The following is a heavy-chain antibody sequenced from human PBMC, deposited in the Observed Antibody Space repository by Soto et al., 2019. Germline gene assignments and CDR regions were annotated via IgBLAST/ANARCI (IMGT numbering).Heavy chain of an antibody. CDR3: AKGRLGDYYYYGMDV. CDR2: ISGSGGRT. V-gene: IGHV3-23*01. CDR1: GFTFSNYA. D-gene: IGHD3-16*01. Sequence: VTLLESGGGLVQPGGSLRLSCAAAGFTFSNYAMNWVRQAPGKGLEWVSGISGSGGRTYYTDSVKGRFTISRHNSKNTLYLQMNARRAEDTAVYYCAKGRLGDYYYYGMDVWGQGTTVTVSS. J-gene: IGHJ6*02.